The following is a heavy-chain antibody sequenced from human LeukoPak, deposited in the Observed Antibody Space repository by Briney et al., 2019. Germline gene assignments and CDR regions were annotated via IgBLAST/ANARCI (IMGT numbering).Heavy chain of an antibody. Sequence: SETLSLTCGVSGGSFSGSYWGWIRQPPGKGLEWIGEINHSGSTNYNPSLKSRVTISVDTSKNQFSLKLSPVTAADTAVYYCARVHMVQGVISYYFDYWGQGTLVTVSS. J-gene: IGHJ4*02. CDR1: GGSFSGSY. CDR3: ARVHMVQGVISYYFDY. D-gene: IGHD3-10*01. V-gene: IGHV4-34*01. CDR2: INHSGST.